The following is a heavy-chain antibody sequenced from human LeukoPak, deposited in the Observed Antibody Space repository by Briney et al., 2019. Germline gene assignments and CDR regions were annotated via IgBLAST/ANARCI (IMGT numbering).Heavy chain of an antibody. J-gene: IGHJ1*01. D-gene: IGHD6-13*01. Sequence: SGTLSLTCAVSGGSISSSNWWSWVRQPPGKGLEWIGEIYHSGSTNYNPSLKSRVTISVDKSKNQFSLKLSSVTAADTAVYYRARDTLDSSSWYFQHWGQGTLVTVSS. CDR3: ARDTLDSSSWYFQH. CDR1: GGSISSSNW. V-gene: IGHV4-4*02. CDR2: IYHSGST.